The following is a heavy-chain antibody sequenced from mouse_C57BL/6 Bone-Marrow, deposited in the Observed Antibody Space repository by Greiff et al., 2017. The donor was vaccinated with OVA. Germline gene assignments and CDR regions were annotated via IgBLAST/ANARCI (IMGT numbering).Heavy chain of an antibody. CDR3: TTGITTVVDWYFDV. J-gene: IGHJ1*03. D-gene: IGHD1-1*01. V-gene: IGHV14-4*01. Sequence: EVQLQQSGAELVRPGASVKLSCTASGFNIKDDYMHWVKQRPEQGLEWIGWIDPENGDTEYASKFQGKATITADTSSNTAYLQLSSLTSEDTAVYYCTTGITTVVDWYFDVWGTGTTGTVSS. CDR2: IDPENGDT. CDR1: GFNIKDDY.